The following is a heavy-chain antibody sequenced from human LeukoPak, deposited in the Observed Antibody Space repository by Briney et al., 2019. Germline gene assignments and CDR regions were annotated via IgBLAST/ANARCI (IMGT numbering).Heavy chain of an antibody. CDR2: VSDDGSKT. V-gene: IGHV3-30*03. D-gene: IGHD6-19*01. J-gene: IGHJ4*02. CDR1: GFAFTGYG. Sequence: GGSLRLSCAASGFAFTGYGMHWVRQAPGKGLEWVAVVSDDGSKTYYGDFVKGRFTISRDNSKNTLYLQMNSLRAEDTAVYYCARAHFSSGWSEFDYWGQGTLVTVSS. CDR3: ARAHFSSGWSEFDY.